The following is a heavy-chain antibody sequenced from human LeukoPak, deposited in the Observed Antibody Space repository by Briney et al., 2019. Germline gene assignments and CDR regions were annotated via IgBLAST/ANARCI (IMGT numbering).Heavy chain of an antibody. CDR1: GGSFSGYY. CDR2: INHSGST. J-gene: IGHJ4*02. V-gene: IGHV4-34*01. CDR3: ARSDYIWGSYRVYDS. D-gene: IGHD3-16*02. Sequence: SETLSLTCAVYGGSFSGYYWSWIRQPPGKGLEWIGEINHSGSTNYNPSLKSRVTISVDTSKNQFSLKLSSVTAADTAVYFCARSDYIWGSYRVYDSWGQGILVTVSS.